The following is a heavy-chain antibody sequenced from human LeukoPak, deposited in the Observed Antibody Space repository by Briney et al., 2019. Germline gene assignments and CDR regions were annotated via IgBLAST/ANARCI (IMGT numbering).Heavy chain of an antibody. V-gene: IGHV4-59*01. J-gene: IGHJ3*02. CDR3: ARDMESGSTRGRAFNI. CDR1: GGSISSYY. CDR2: IYYSGST. D-gene: IGHD1-26*01. Sequence: SETLSLTCTVPGGSISSYYWSWIRQSPGKGLEWIGYIYYSGSTNYNPSLKTRVTISVDTSKNQFSLKLSSVTAADTAVYYCARDMESGSTRGRAFNIWGQGTMVTVSS.